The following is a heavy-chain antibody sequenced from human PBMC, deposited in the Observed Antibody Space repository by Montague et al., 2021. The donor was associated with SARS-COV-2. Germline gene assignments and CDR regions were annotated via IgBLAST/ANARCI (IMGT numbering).Heavy chain of an antibody. CDR2: IYSGGST. J-gene: IGHJ6*02. CDR3: ARDLTYGSGSSYYYYGMDV. D-gene: IGHD3-10*01. CDR1: GFTVSSNY. Sequence: SLRLSCAASGFTVSSNYMSWVRQAPGKGLEWVSVIYSGGSTYYADSVKDRFTISRHNSKNTPYLQMNSLRAEDTAVYYCARDLTYGSGSSYYYYGMDVWGQGTTVTVSS. V-gene: IGHV3-53*04.